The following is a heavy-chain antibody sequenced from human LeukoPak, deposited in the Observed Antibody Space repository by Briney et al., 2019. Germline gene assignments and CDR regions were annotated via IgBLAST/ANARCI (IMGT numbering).Heavy chain of an antibody. V-gene: IGHV1-2*04. J-gene: IGHJ3*02. CDR3: AREVLEADHLGVPEGDAFDI. Sequence: GASVKVSCKASGYTFTGYYMHWVRQAPGQGLEWMGWINPNSGGTNYAQKFQGWVTMTRDTSISTAYMELSRLRSDDTAVYYCAREVLEADHLGVPEGDAFDIWGQGTMVTVSS. CDR2: INPNSGGT. D-gene: IGHD3-10*01. CDR1: GYTFTGYY.